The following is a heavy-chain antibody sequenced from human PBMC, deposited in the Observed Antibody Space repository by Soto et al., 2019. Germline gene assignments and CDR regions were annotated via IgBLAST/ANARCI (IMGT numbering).Heavy chain of an antibody. J-gene: IGHJ4*02. V-gene: IGHV4-4*02. CDR2: IYHSGST. Sequence: PSETLSLTCAVSGGSISSSNWWSWVRQPPGKGLEWIGEIYHSGSTNYNPSLKSRVTMSVDKSKNQFSLKLSSVTAADTAVYYCASSPQYYFDYWGQGTLVTVSS. CDR3: ASSPQYYFDY. CDR1: GGSISSSNW.